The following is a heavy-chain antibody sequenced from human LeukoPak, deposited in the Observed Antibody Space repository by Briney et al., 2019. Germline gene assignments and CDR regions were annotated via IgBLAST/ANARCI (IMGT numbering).Heavy chain of an antibody. CDR2: IYHSGST. Sequence: PSETLSLTCTVSGGSISSSTYYWGWIRQPPGKGLEWIGEIYHSGSTNYNPSLKSRVTISVDKSKNQFSLKLSSVTAADTAVYYCAKGVWFGEPLGAFDIWGQGTMVTVSS. CDR1: GGSISSSTYY. J-gene: IGHJ3*02. CDR3: AKGVWFGEPLGAFDI. V-gene: IGHV4-39*07. D-gene: IGHD3-10*01.